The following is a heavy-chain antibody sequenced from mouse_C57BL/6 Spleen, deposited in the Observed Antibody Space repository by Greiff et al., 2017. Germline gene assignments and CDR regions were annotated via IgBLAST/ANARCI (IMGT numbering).Heavy chain of an antibody. V-gene: IGHV6-3*01. CDR1: GFTFSNYW. Sequence: EVKLLESGGGLVQPGGSMKLSCVASGFTFSNYWMNWVRQSPEKGLEWVAQIRLKSDNYATHYAESVKGRFTISRDDSKSSVYLQMNNLRAEDTGIYYCTLYYDYDVRGDDWGQGTSVTVSS. CDR3: TLYYDYDVRGDD. J-gene: IGHJ4*01. D-gene: IGHD2-4*01. CDR2: IRLKSDNYAT.